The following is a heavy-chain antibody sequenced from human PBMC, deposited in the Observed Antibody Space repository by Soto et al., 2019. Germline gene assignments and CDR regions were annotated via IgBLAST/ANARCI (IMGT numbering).Heavy chain of an antibody. CDR1: GYTFTSSY. V-gene: IGHV1-46*01. CDR3: ARGGGAPGLAV. CDR2: INPSGGGT. J-gene: IGHJ6*02. D-gene: IGHD2-21*01. Sequence: QVQLVQSGAEVKKPGASVKVSCKASGYTFTSSYIHWVRQAPGQGPEWMGIINPSGGGTSYAQKVEGRDTMTRDTSTRTVYRELNSRGSEDPAVYSCARGGGAPGLAVWGQGTTFTSS.